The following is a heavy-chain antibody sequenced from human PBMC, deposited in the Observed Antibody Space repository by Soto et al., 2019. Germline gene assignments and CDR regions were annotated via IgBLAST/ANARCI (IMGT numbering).Heavy chain of an antibody. D-gene: IGHD6-6*01. V-gene: IGHV3-11*01. J-gene: IGHJ4*02. Sequence: QVQLVESGGGLVKPGGSLRLSCAASGFTFSDYYMSWIRQAPGKGLEWLAYIGPGGSTISYADSVKGRFTISRDNAKNSLFLRMSNLRAEETAVYYCARRSSADYGGQGTLVTVSS. CDR2: IGPGGSTI. CDR1: GFTFSDYY. CDR3: ARRSSADY.